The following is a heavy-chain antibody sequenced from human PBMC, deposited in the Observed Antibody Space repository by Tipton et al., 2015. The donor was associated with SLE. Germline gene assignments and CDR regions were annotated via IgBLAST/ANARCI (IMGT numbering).Heavy chain of an antibody. V-gene: IGHV4-59*12. CDR2: IYYSGST. D-gene: IGHD3/OR15-3a*01. CDR3: ARTDSSDTHAFDI. CDR1: GGSISSYY. Sequence: TLSLTCTVSGGSISSYYWSWIRQPPGKGLEWIGYIYYSGSTNYNPSLKSRVTISVDTSKNQFSLQLNSVTPEDTAVYYCARTDSSDTHAFDIWGQGTMVTVSS. J-gene: IGHJ3*02.